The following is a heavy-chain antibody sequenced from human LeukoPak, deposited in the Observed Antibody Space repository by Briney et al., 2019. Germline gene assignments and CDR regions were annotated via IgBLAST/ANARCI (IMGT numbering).Heavy chain of an antibody. J-gene: IGHJ4*02. D-gene: IGHD2-2*01. Sequence: EASVKVSCKASGGTSNSHAISWVRQAPGQGLEWMGRIIPNLGTTNRAQNFQDRVTLTADKSTNTAYMELTSLTSVDTAVYYCTTGKIYCSTTSCSDDYWGQGTLVTVSS. CDR3: TTGKIYCSTTSCSDDY. V-gene: IGHV1-69*04. CDR1: GGTSNSHA. CDR2: IIPNLGTT.